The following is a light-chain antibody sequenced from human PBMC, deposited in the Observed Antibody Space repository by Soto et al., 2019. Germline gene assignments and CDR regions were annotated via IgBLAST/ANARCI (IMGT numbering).Light chain of an antibody. CDR1: QVISTS. CDR2: AAS. V-gene: IGKV1-9*01. CDR3: QQFNKWPRT. J-gene: IGKJ1*01. Sequence: DIQLTQSPSFLSPSIGESVTITCRASQVISTSLAWYQVKPGKAPKLLIYAASTLESGVPSRFSATVSGTEFSLTISSLQSEDFAIYYCQQFNKWPRTFGQGTRVEIK.